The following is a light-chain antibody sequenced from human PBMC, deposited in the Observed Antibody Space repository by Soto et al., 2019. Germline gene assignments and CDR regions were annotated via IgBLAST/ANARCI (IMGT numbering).Light chain of an antibody. CDR1: SSDIGSYDH. CDR3: ISYTDRQSYL. V-gene: IGLV2-14*03. Sequence: QSALTQPASVSGSPGQSITISCSGTSSDIGSYDHVAWYQQFPGISPKLIIYAVSDRPSGVSDRFSGSKSGISASLTISGLQTEDEADYYCISYTDRQSYLFGTGTKVTVL. CDR2: AVS. J-gene: IGLJ1*01.